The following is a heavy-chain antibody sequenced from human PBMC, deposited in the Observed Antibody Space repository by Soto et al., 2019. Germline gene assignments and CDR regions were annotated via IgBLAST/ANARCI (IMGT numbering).Heavy chain of an antibody. J-gene: IGHJ3*02. CDR1: GYTFTSYD. CDR3: ARAWGDYNAFDI. D-gene: IGHD4-17*01. Sequence: ASVKVSCKASGYTFTSYDINWVRQATGQGLEWMGWMNPNSGNTGYAQKFQGRVTMTRNTSISTANMELSSLRSEDTAEYYCARAWGDYNAFDIWGQGKRVTVSS. CDR2: MNPNSGNT. V-gene: IGHV1-8*01.